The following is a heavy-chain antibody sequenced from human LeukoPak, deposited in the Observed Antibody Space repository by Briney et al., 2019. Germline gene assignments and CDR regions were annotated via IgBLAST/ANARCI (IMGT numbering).Heavy chain of an antibody. CDR2: INWNGGRT. J-gene: IGHJ3*02. CDR1: GFTFDDYG. V-gene: IGHV3-20*04. Sequence: GGSLRLSCAASGFTFDDYGLSWVRLAPGKGLEWVSGINWNGGRTGYADSVKGRFTISRDNSKNTLFLQMNSLRAEDTAVYYCARGDFRWEMATTIAFDIWGQGTMVTVSS. CDR3: ARGDFRWEMATTIAFDI. D-gene: IGHD5-24*01.